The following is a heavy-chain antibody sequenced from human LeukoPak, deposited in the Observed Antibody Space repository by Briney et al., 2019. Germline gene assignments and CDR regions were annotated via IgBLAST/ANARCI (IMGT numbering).Heavy chain of an antibody. CDR1: GGSFSGYY. D-gene: IGHD6-19*01. V-gene: IGHV4-34*01. Sequence: SETLSLTCAVYGGSFSGYYWSWIRQPPGKGLEWIGEINHSGSTNYNPSLKSRVTISVDTSKNQFSLKLSSVTAADTAVYHCARVRKAVAGTPSTFDYWGQGTLVTVSS. CDR2: INHSGST. CDR3: ARVRKAVAGTPSTFDY. J-gene: IGHJ4*02.